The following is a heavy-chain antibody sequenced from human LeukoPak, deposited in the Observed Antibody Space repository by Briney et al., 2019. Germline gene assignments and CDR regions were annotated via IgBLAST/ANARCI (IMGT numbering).Heavy chain of an antibody. Sequence: GRSLRLSCAASRFTFSNYWMSWVRQAPGEGLEWVANINQDGSVKYCVDSIKGRFTISRDNAKNSVFLQMNSLRADDTAVYYCARIGYSSSSLDYWGQGTLVTVSS. CDR2: INQDGSVK. D-gene: IGHD6-6*01. CDR1: RFTFSNYW. V-gene: IGHV3-7*01. CDR3: ARIGYSSSSLDY. J-gene: IGHJ4*02.